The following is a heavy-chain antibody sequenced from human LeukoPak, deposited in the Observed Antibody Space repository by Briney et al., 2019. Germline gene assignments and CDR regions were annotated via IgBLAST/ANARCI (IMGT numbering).Heavy chain of an antibody. J-gene: IGHJ4*02. CDR2: INWNGGSK. V-gene: IGHV3-20*04. CDR1: GFAFDDYA. Sequence: PGGSLSLSCSASGFAFDDYAMSWVRQAPGKGLEWVSGINWNGGSKGYADSVKGRFTISRDNAKNSLHLQMNSLRAEDTALYYCARDRYSSSAGVFDYWGQGTLVAVSS. CDR3: ARDRYSSSAGVFDY. D-gene: IGHD6-6*01.